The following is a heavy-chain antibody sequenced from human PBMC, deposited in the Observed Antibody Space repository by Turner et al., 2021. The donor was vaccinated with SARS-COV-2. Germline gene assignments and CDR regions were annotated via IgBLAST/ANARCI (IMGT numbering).Heavy chain of an antibody. J-gene: IGHJ5*02. V-gene: IGHV1-24*01. Sequence: QVQLVQSGDEVKKHGASVKVHCKLSGYNLTEVSMYWVRQATGKGLEWMGGFDPEDGETIYAQKFQGRVTMTEDTSTDTAYMELSSLRSEDTAVYYCATGYQLRVNWFDPWGQGTLVTVSS. D-gene: IGHD2-2*01. CDR2: FDPEDGET. CDR3: ATGYQLRVNWFDP. CDR1: GYNLTEVS.